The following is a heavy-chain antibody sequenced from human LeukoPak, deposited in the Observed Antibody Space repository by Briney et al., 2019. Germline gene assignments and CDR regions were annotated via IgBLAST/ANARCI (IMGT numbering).Heavy chain of an antibody. J-gene: IGHJ3*02. Sequence: GGSLRLSCAASGFTFSSYAMSWVRQAPGKGLEWVSAISGSGGSTYYADSVKGRFTISRDNSKNTLHLQMNSLRAEDTAVYYCAKDFVMEAWGPPRAFDIWGQGTMVTVSS. CDR2: ISGSGGST. CDR3: AKDFVMEAWGPPRAFDI. D-gene: IGHD3-16*01. CDR1: GFTFSSYA. V-gene: IGHV3-23*01.